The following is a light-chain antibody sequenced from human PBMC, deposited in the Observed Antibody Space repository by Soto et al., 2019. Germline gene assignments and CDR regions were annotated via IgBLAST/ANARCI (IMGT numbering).Light chain of an antibody. J-gene: IGKJ5*01. V-gene: IGKV1-39*01. CDR1: QSISSY. Sequence: DIQMTQSPSSLSASVGDRVTITCLASQSISSYVKWYQQKPGKDPKLLIYAAASLQSGVPSRISGSGSGTDFTLIISSLQPEDFATYYFQQSYSTLRTFGQGTRLEIK. CDR3: QQSYSTLRT. CDR2: AAA.